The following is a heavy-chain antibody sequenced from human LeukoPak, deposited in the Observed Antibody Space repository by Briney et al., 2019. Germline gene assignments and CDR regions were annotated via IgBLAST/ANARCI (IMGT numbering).Heavy chain of an antibody. J-gene: IGHJ6*02. CDR3: AKGAVAGYYYYGMDV. Sequence: GGSLRLSCAASGFTFSSYAMSWVRQAPGKGLELVPAISGSGGSTYYADSVKGRFTISRDNSKNTLYLQMNSLRAEDTAVYYCAKGAVAGYYYYGMDVWGQGTTVTVSS. D-gene: IGHD6-19*01. V-gene: IGHV3-23*01. CDR1: GFTFSSYA. CDR2: ISGSGGST.